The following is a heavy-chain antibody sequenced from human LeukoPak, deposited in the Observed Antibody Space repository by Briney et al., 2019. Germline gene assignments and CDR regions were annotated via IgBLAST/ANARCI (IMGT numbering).Heavy chain of an antibody. J-gene: IGHJ5*02. CDR3: AKELDYGDYPETFDP. V-gene: IGHV3-74*01. Sequence: GGSLRLSCAASGFTFGIYWMHWVRQVPGKGLVWVSRINSDGSSTTYADSVKGRFTISRDNAKNTLYLQMNSLRAEDTAVYYCAKELDYGDYPETFDPWGQGTLVTVSS. CDR1: GFTFGIYW. CDR2: INSDGSST. D-gene: IGHD4-17*01.